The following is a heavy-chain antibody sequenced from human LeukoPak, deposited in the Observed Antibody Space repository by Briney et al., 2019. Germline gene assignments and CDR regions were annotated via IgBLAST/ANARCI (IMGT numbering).Heavy chain of an antibody. CDR2: ISSSSSYI. J-gene: IGHJ3*02. Sequence: AGGSLRLSCAASGFTFSSYSMNWVRQAPGKGLEWVSSISSSSSYIYYADSVKGRFTISRDNAKNSLYLQMNSLRAEDTAVYYCARLYSSSWYSAFDIWGQGTMVTVSS. V-gene: IGHV3-21*01. D-gene: IGHD6-13*01. CDR1: GFTFSSYS. CDR3: ARLYSSSWYSAFDI.